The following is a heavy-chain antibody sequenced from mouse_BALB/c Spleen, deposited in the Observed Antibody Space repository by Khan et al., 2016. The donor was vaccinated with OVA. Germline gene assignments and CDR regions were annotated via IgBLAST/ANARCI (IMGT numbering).Heavy chain of an antibody. D-gene: IGHD2-14*01. Sequence: VQLKQSGPELVKPGASVKMSCKASGYTFTRYVMHWVKQKPGQGLEWIGYINPYNDGTKYNEKFKGKATLTSDKSSSTAYMELSSLTSEDSAFYYCVRPGNRYERVFDYWGQGTTLTVSS. CDR1: GYTFTRYV. CDR3: VRPGNRYERVFDY. J-gene: IGHJ2*01. CDR2: INPYNDGT. V-gene: IGHV1S136*01.